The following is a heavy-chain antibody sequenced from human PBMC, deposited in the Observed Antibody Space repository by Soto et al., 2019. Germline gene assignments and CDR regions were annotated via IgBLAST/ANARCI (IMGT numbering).Heavy chain of an antibody. Sequence: TLSLTCVVSGGSLSGATYSWNWIRQPPGKGLEWIGYIFPSGTTYYNPSLKSRVTISIDVSKNQFSLSLRSLTAADTAVYYCARSREFDYWSQGTLVTVSS. CDR3: ARSREFDY. CDR1: GGSLSGATYS. J-gene: IGHJ4*02. V-gene: IGHV4-30-2*01. CDR2: IFPSGTT.